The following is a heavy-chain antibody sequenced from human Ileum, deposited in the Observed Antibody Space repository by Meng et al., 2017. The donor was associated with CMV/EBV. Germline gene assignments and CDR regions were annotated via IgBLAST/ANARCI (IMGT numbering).Heavy chain of an antibody. J-gene: IGHJ4*02. V-gene: IGHV4-4*07. CDR2: IYTSGTT. CDR3: ARNYGSGNWNFFHY. Sequence: QAQLQASGPGPGKHSETPSLPSYVFGGSLSKYYWSWTRQPAGKGLEWIAHIYTSGTTNYNPSLKSRVTMSVDTSRNQFSLKLTSVTAADTAVYYCARNYGSGNWNFFHYWGQGTLVTVAS. CDR1: GGSLSKYY. D-gene: IGHD3-10*01.